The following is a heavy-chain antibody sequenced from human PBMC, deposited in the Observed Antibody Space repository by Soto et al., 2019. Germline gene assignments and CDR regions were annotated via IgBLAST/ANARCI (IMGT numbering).Heavy chain of an antibody. CDR1: GYTFTGYY. CDR2: INPNSGGT. V-gene: IGHV1-2*04. J-gene: IGHJ6*02. D-gene: IGHD5-18*01. Sequence: ASVKVSCKASGYTFTGYYMHWVRQAPGQGLEWMGWINPNSGGTNYAQKFQGWVTMARDTSISTAYMELSRLRSDDTAVYYCARGGYSYGYGPYGMDVWGQGTTVTVSS. CDR3: ARGGYSYGYGPYGMDV.